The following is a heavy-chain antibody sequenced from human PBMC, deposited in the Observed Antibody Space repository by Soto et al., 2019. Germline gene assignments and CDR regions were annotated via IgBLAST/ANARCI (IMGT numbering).Heavy chain of an antibody. CDR1: GFFFSSYT. V-gene: IGHV3-23*01. J-gene: IGHJ4*02. D-gene: IGHD6-19*01. CDR3: AKARDQQWVRLPFDY. Sequence: EVQLLESGGGLVQPGGSLRLSCVGSGFFFSSYTMTWVRQAPGKGQEWVSSFSATSENTYYADSVRGRFTISRDNSKNTLFLQMNSLTAEDTAMYYCAKARDQQWVRLPFDYWGQGILVIVSS. CDR2: FSATSENT.